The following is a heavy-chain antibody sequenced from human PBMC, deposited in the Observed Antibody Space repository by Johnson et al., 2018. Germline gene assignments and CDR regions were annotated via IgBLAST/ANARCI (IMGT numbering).Heavy chain of an antibody. V-gene: IGHV4-39*01. CDR1: GGSITATTNS. CDR2: IYHDGNT. J-gene: IGHJ4*02. D-gene: IGHD3-22*01. CDR3: AKGRYYDDSDLYY. Sequence: QVQLQESGPGLVKPSETLSLTCSVSGGSITATTNSWGWIRQPPGKGLEWIGSIYHDGNTYFSPSLKSRLTISVDTSKNQISLKLKSVTAADTAVYYCAKGRYYDDSDLYYWGQGTLVIVSS.